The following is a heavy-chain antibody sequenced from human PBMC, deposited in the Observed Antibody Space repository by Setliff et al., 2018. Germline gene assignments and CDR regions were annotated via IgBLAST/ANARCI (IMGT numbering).Heavy chain of an antibody. CDR1: GDSIGTYY. Sequence: ASETLSLTCNVSGDSIGTYYWSFIRQPAGKGLEWIGRLSPSGNTNYSPSLKSRVTMSLDTSKNYFSLKLKSVTAADTAIYFCARGNYAYWYFDLWGRGTLVTVSS. CDR3: ARGNYAYWYFDL. CDR2: LSPSGNT. V-gene: IGHV4-4*07. D-gene: IGHD1-7*01. J-gene: IGHJ2*01.